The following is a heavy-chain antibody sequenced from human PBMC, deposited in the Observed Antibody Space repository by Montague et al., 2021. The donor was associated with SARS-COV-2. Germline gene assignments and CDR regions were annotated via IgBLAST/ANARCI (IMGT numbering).Heavy chain of an antibody. CDR3: ARAFIAAAGTTSFDY. CDR2: IYYSGST. Sequence: ETLPLTCTVSGGSISSSSYYWGWIRQPPGKGLEWIGSIYYSGSTYYNPSLKSRVTISVDTSKNQFSLKLSSVTAADTAVYYCARAFIAAAGTTSFDYWGQGTLVTVSS. J-gene: IGHJ4*02. V-gene: IGHV4-39*01. CDR1: GGSISSSSYY. D-gene: IGHD6-13*01.